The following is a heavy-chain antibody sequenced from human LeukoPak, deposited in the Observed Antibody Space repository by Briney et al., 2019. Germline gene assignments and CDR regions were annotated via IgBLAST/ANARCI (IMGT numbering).Heavy chain of an antibody. CDR2: ISSSSRVI. V-gene: IGHV3-21*01. Sequence: PGGSLRLSCAASGFTFGDYGMSWVRQAPGKGLEWVSSISSSSRVIYYADSVKGRFTISIDNADNSLYLQMNSLRAEDTAVYYCGRDNSLASETDTEVFDIWGEGTMVTVSS. D-gene: IGHD5-18*01. CDR3: GRDNSLASETDTEVFDI. CDR1: GFTFGDYG. J-gene: IGHJ3*02.